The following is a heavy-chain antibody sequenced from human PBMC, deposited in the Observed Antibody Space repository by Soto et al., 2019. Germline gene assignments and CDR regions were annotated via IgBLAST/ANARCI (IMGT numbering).Heavy chain of an antibody. CDR3: ARDGLGVVTAGIRFDP. CDR2: IIPIFGTA. CDR1: GGTFSSYA. Sequence: QVQLVQSGAEVKKPGSSVKVSCKASGGTFSSYAISWVRQAPGQGLEWMGGIIPIFGTANYAQKFQGRVTITADESTSTADMELSSLRSEDTAVYYCARDGLGVVTAGIRFDPWGQGTLVTVSS. J-gene: IGHJ5*02. D-gene: IGHD2-21*02. V-gene: IGHV1-69*12.